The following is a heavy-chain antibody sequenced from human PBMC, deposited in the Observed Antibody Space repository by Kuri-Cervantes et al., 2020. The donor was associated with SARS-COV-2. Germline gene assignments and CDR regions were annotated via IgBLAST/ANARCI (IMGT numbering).Heavy chain of an antibody. CDR3: ARSHSLYGGNSSPWDF. CDR2: INTYNGNT. J-gene: IGHJ4*02. V-gene: IGHV1-18*01. Sequence: ASVKVSCKASGYTFTNYGLSWVRQAPGRGLEWVASINTYNGNTNYAQILQGRVTTTTDRATSTAYLELRGLRSFDTAVYYCARSHSLYGGNSSPWDFWGQGTLVTVSS. CDR1: GYTFTNYG. D-gene: IGHD4-23*01.